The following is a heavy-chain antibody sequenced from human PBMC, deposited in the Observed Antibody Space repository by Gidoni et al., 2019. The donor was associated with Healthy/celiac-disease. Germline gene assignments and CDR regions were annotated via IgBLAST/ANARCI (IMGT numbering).Heavy chain of an antibody. CDR2: IYYSVST. Sequence: QLQLQESGPGLVKPSETLSRTCTVSGGSISSSSYSWGWIRQPPGKGLEWIGSIYYSVSTYYNPSLQIRVTISVDTSKNQFSLKLSSVTAADTAVYYCARLITNTWGQGTLVTVSS. D-gene: IGHD1-20*01. CDR3: ARLITNT. V-gene: IGHV4-39*01. CDR1: GGSISSSSYS. J-gene: IGHJ4*02.